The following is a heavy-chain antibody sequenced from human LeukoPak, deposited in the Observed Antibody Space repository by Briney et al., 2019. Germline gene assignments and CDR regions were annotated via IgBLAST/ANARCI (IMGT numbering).Heavy chain of an antibody. V-gene: IGHV1-69*05. Sequence: SVKVSCKASGGTFSSYAISWVRQAPGQGLEWMGRIIPIFGTANYAQKFQGRVTITTDESTSTAYMELSSLRSEDTAVYYCAGEQYYYDSSGHPKYFDYWGQGTLVTVSS. J-gene: IGHJ4*02. CDR1: GGTFSSYA. CDR2: IIPIFGTA. D-gene: IGHD3-22*01. CDR3: AGEQYYYDSSGHPKYFDY.